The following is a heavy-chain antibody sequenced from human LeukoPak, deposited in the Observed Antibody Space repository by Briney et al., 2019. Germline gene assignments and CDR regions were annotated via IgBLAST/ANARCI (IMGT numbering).Heavy chain of an antibody. CDR1: GFTFTDYG. CDR2: ISYDGGNK. Sequence: GGSLRLSCAASGFTFTDYGIHWVRQAPGKGLEWVAVISYDGGNKHYADSVKGRFTISRDKSKNTLYLQMDSLRVDDTALYCCTTFNMWGLGTMVTVSS. V-gene: IGHV3-30*03. J-gene: IGHJ3*02. CDR3: TTFNM.